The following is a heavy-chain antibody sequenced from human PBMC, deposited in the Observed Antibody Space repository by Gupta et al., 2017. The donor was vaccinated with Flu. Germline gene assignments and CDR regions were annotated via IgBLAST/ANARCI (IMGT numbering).Heavy chain of an antibody. D-gene: IGHD6-13*01. CDR3: ARGGSSSFPDL. Sequence: QVHLQESGPGLVKPSQTLSLTCTVSGCSISSGSYYWSWIRQPAGKGLEWIGRIYTSGSTNYNPSLKSRVTISVDTSKNQFSLKLSSVTAADTAVYYCARGGSSSFPDLWGQGTLVTVSS. V-gene: IGHV4-61*02. CDR2: IYTSGST. CDR1: GCSISSGSYY. J-gene: IGHJ4*02.